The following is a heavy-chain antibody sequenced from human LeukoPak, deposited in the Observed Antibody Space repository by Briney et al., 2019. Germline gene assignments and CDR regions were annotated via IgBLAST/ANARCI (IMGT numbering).Heavy chain of an antibody. Sequence: ASVKVSCTASGYTFTSYGTSRVRQAPGQGLEGMGWIRACNGNTNYAQKLQGRVTMTTDTSTSTVYMKLRCLRSEDTAVYYCARDVLVGWPTSHTFDYWGQGTLVTVSS. J-gene: IGHJ4*02. V-gene: IGHV1-18*01. CDR2: IRACNGNT. CDR1: GYTFTSYG. D-gene: IGHD2-8*02. CDR3: ARDVLVGWPTSHTFDY.